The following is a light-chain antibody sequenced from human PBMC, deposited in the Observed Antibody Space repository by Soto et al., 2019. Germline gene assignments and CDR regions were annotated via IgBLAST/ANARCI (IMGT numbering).Light chain of an antibody. CDR2: DVT. Sequence: QSALTQPRSVSGSPGQSVTISCTGTSSDVGGYNYVSWYQQHPGRAPKFMIYDVTKRPSGVPDRFSGSKSGNTASLTISGLQVEDEADSYCCSYAGSYFVFGTGTKVTVL. J-gene: IGLJ1*01. V-gene: IGLV2-11*01. CDR1: SSDVGGYNY. CDR3: CSYAGSYFV.